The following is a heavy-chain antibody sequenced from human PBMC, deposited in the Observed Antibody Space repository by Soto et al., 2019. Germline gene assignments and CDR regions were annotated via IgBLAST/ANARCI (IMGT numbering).Heavy chain of an antibody. J-gene: IGHJ3*01. CDR3: ARRPPRDSSGYNAAFAV. Sequence: QLQLQESGPGLVKPSETLSLTCTVSGGSISSSGYYWGWIRQPPGEGLEWIGSVYSSGSTYYNPSLKSRVTISVDASKNQFSLNLSSVTAADTAVYYCARRPPRDSSGYNAAFAVWGQGTMVTVSS. V-gene: IGHV4-39*01. D-gene: IGHD3-22*01. CDR2: VYSSGST. CDR1: GGSISSSGYY.